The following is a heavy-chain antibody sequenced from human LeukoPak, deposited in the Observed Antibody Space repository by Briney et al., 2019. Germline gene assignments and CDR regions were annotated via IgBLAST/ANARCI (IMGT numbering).Heavy chain of an antibody. V-gene: IGHV3-7*01. CDR2: IKQDGREK. D-gene: IGHD6-13*01. Sequence: GGSLRLSCAASGFTFSTYWMSWVRQAPGKGLEWVANIKQDGREKYHVDSVKGRFTISRDNAKNTLYLQMNSLTAEDTAVYYCARDGQQLPLGNWGQGSLVTVSS. J-gene: IGHJ4*02. CDR3: ARDGQQLPLGN. CDR1: GFTFSTYW.